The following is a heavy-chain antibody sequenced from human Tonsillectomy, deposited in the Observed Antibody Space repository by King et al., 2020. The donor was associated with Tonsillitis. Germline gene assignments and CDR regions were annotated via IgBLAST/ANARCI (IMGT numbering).Heavy chain of an antibody. J-gene: IGHJ4*02. V-gene: IGHV2-5*01. CDR2: IYLNDDK. Sequence: TLKESGPTLVKPTQTLTLTCTFSGFSLSASGVGVGWIRQPPGKALEWLALIYLNDDKRYSPSLKSRLTITKDTSKHQVVLTMTNMDPVDTATYYCARETHRISIFGVVTAQFDYWGQGTLVTVSS. CDR1: GFSLSASGVG. D-gene: IGHD3-3*01. CDR3: ARETHRISIFGVVTAQFDY.